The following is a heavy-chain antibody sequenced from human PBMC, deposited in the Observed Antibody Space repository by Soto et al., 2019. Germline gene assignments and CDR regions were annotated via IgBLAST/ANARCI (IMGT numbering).Heavy chain of an antibody. J-gene: IGHJ3*02. V-gene: IGHV1-69*13. Sequence: ASVKVSCKASGGTFSSYAISWVRQAPGQGLEWMGGIIPIFGTANYAQKFQGRVTITADESTSTAYMELSSLRSEDTAVYYCARATSELTMIGARAALDIWGQGTMVTVSS. CDR2: IIPIFGTA. CDR3: ARATSELTMIGARAALDI. CDR1: GGTFSSYA. D-gene: IGHD3-22*01.